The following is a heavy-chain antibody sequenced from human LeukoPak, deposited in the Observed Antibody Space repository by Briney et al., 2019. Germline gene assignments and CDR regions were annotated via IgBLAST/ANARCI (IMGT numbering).Heavy chain of an antibody. CDR3: ARQSPLAAAGTFDY. J-gene: IGHJ4*02. V-gene: IGHV4-59*01. CDR2: IYYSGST. Sequence: TSETLSLTCTVSGGSISSYYWSWIRQPPGKGLEWLGYIYYSGSTNYNPSLKSRVAISMDTSKNQFSLRVSSVTAADTAIYYCARQSPLAAAGTFDYWGQGTLVTVSS. D-gene: IGHD6-13*01. CDR1: GGSISSYY.